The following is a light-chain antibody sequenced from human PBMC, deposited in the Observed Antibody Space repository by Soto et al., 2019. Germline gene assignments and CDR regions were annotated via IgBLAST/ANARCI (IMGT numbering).Light chain of an antibody. J-gene: IGKJ5*01. CDR2: DAS. CDR1: QSVSSY. CDR3: QQRSNWPPLT. V-gene: IGKV3-11*01. Sequence: VTRSPGTLSLSPGERAPLSCRASQSVSSYLAWYQQKPGQAPRLLIYDASNRATGIPARFSGSGSGTDFTLTISSLEPEDFAVYYCQQRSNWPPLTFGQGTRLEIK.